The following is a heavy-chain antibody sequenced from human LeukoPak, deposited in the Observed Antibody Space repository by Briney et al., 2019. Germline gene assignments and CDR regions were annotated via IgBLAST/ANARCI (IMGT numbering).Heavy chain of an antibody. Sequence: SETLSLTCTVSGGSISSSSYYWGWIRQPPGKGLEWIGSIYYTGTTYYNPSLKSRVTISVDTSKNQFSLKLSSVTAADTAVYYCARGHSYGYGWFDPWGQGTLVTVSS. CDR3: ARGHSYGYGWFDP. V-gene: IGHV4-39*01. CDR1: GGSISSSSYY. CDR2: IYYTGTT. J-gene: IGHJ5*02. D-gene: IGHD5-18*01.